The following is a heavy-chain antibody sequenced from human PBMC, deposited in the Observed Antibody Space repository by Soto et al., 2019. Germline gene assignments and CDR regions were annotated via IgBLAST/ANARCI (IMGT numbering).Heavy chain of an antibody. CDR1: GYTCITYV. J-gene: IGHJ4*02. CDR2: ISTYNGNT. V-gene: IGHV1-18*01. D-gene: IGHD3-22*01. Sequence: QVQLVQSGAEVKKPGASVKVSCKASGYTCITYVVGWVRQAPGQGLDWLGGISTYNGNTRYAERLQGRVTMTTDTTTNPAYMELRILKSDDTALYYCARGPSDYYDNSANYFLDYWGQGTLGTVSS. CDR3: ARGPSDYYDNSANYFLDY.